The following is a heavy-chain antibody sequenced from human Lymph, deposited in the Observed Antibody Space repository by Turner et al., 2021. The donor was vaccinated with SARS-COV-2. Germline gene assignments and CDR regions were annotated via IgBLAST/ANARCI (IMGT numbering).Heavy chain of an antibody. V-gene: IGHV4-39*01. CDR1: GGSISSPTNH. Sequence: QLQLEESGPGLVRPSETLSVTCSVPGGSISSPTNHWCWFRQAPGKGLQWIGSIYYSGSTYDNPSLNSRLTMSEDTSKNQFSLILGSVTAADTAVYCGAGRPGGNFDYWGQGALVIVSS. CDR3: AGRPGGNFDY. J-gene: IGHJ4*02. D-gene: IGHD1-26*01. CDR2: IYYSGST.